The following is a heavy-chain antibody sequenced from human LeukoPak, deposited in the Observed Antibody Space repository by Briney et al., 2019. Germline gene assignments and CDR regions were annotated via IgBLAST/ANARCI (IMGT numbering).Heavy chain of an antibody. Sequence: PGGSLRLSCAASGFTFDDYAMHWVRQAPGKGLEWVSGISWNSGSIGYADSVKGRFTISRDNAKNSLYLQMNSPRAEDTAVYYCARDPPRFGGYYISRLDYWGQGTLVTVSS. D-gene: IGHD3-22*01. CDR3: ARDPPRFGGYYISRLDY. V-gene: IGHV3-9*01. J-gene: IGHJ4*02. CDR2: ISWNSGSI. CDR1: GFTFDDYA.